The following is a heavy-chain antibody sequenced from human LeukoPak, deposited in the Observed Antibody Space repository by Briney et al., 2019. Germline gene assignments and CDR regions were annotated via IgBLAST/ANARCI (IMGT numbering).Heavy chain of an antibody. Sequence: GASVTVSCKASGYTFTSYGISWVRQAPGQGLEWMGGIIPIFGTANYAQKFQGRVTITTDESTSTAYMELSSLRSEDTAVYYCARDYYDSSGYYGCWGQGTLVTVSS. CDR3: ARDYYDSSGYYGC. D-gene: IGHD3-22*01. J-gene: IGHJ4*02. V-gene: IGHV1-69*05. CDR1: GYTFTSYG. CDR2: IIPIFGTA.